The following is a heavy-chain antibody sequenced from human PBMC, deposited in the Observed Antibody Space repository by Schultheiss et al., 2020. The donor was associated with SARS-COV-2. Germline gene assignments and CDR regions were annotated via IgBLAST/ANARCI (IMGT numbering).Heavy chain of an antibody. D-gene: IGHD1-26*01. CDR3: ARRFPWELKAFDI. CDR1: GGSISSYY. V-gene: IGHV4-59*08. CDR2: IYYSGST. J-gene: IGHJ3*02. Sequence: SETLSLTCTVSGGSISSYYWSWIRQPPGKGLEWIGYIYYSGSTNYNPSLKSRVTISVDTSKNQFSLKLSSVTAADTAVYYCARRFPWELKAFDIWGQGTMVTVSS.